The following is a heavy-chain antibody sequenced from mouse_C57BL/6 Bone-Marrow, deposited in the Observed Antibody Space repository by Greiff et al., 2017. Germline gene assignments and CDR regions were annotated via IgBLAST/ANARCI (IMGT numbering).Heavy chain of an antibody. CDR3: ARDWFAY. Sequence: QVHVKQSGPELVKPGASVKLSCKASGYTFTSYDINWVKQRPGQGLEWIGWIYPRDGSTKYNEKFKGKATLTVDTSSSTAYMELHSLTSEDSAVYFCARDWFAYWGQGTLVTVSA. CDR2: IYPRDGST. V-gene: IGHV1-85*01. CDR1: GYTFTSYD. J-gene: IGHJ3*01.